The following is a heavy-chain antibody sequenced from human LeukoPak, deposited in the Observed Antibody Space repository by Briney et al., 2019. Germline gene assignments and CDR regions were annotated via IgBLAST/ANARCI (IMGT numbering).Heavy chain of an antibody. CDR3: ARNQRRLDY. J-gene: IGHJ4*02. CDR2: TFYRSKWYN. V-gene: IGHV6-1*01. D-gene: IGHD1-14*01. Sequence: SQTLSLTCAISGDSVSRHDLTWDWVRQSPSRGLEWLGRTFYRSKWYNDYAVSVKSRITVSPDTSKNQFSLHLNSVTPEDTAVYYCARNQRRLDYWGQGTLVTVSS. CDR1: GDSVSRHDLT.